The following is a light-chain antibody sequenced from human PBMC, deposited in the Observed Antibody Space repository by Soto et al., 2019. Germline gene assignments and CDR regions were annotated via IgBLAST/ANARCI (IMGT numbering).Light chain of an antibody. J-gene: IGKJ1*01. CDR1: QSIRNY. CDR3: QQTYSTPPGA. V-gene: IGKV1-39*01. CDR2: TTP. Sequence: DIQMTQSPSSLSAYLGDRVTITARSVQSIRNYFNWYQQQPGKAPKALIYTTPSLQSGAPSRLSASGSGTDFTLSVVSLQPEDFATYYCQQTYSTPPGAFGQGTKV.